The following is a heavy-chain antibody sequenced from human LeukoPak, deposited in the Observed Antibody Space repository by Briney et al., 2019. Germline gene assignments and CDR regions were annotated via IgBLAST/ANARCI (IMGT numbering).Heavy chain of an antibody. D-gene: IGHD6-13*01. CDR2: INPNSGGT. J-gene: IGHJ3*02. CDR1: GYTFTGYY. CDR3: ATGIAAAGTDAFDI. V-gene: IGHV1-2*04. Sequence: ASVKLSCTASGYTFTGYYMHWVRQAPGQGLEWMGWINPNSGGTNYAQKFQGWVTMTRDTSISTAYMELSRLRSDATAVYYCATGIAAAGTDAFDIWGQGTMVTVSS.